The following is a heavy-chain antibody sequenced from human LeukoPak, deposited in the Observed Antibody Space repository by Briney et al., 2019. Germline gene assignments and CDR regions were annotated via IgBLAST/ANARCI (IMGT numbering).Heavy chain of an antibody. Sequence: SETLSLACAVSGGSISSNSHYWGWIRQPPGKGLEWIGRIYYSGSTYYNTSLKSRVTISVDTSKNQFSLKLSSVTAADTAVYYCARTRYYYNSRSYGAPYYFDYWGQGPRSPSPQ. V-gene: IGHV4-39*01. CDR3: ARTRYYYNSRSYGAPYYFDY. CDR1: GGSISSNSHY. D-gene: IGHD3-10*01. J-gene: IGHJ4*02. CDR2: IYYSGST.